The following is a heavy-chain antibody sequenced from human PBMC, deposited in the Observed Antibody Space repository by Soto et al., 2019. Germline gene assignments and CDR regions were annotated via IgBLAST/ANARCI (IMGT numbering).Heavy chain of an antibody. Sequence: SETLSLTCTVSGGSISSISYYWGWIRQPPGKGLEWIGYIKYSGHTNYNPSLKSRVTISVDTSKNQFSLKLSSVTAADTAVYYCAREGYYDSSGYYRDYWGQGTLVTVS. D-gene: IGHD3-22*01. J-gene: IGHJ4*02. CDR3: AREGYYDSSGYYRDY. CDR1: GGSISSISYY. CDR2: IKYSGHT. V-gene: IGHV4-39*07.